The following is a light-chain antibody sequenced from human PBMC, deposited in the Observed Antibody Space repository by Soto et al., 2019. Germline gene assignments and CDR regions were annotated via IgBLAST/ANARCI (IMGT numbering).Light chain of an antibody. CDR1: QSVSNNY. CDR2: GAS. V-gene: IGKV3-20*01. J-gene: IGKJ1*01. Sequence: EIVLTQSPGTLSLSPGERATLSCRASQSVSNNYLAWYQQKPGQAPRLLIYGASNGATGIPDRFSGSGSGTDFTLTISRVEPEDFAVYYCQQYGISGTFGQGTKVEIK. CDR3: QQYGISGT.